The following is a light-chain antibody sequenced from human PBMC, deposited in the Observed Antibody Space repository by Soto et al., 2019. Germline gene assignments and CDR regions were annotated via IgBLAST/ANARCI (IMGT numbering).Light chain of an antibody. CDR2: AAS. Sequence: IQLTQSPSSLSASVGDRVTITCRASQGINSFLAWYQQTQGKAPKILIYAASTLQSGVPSRFRGSGSGTDFTLTISRLQPEDFETYYCQQANSFPITFGQGTRLEIK. CDR3: QQANSFPIT. J-gene: IGKJ5*01. CDR1: QGINSF. V-gene: IGKV1-9*01.